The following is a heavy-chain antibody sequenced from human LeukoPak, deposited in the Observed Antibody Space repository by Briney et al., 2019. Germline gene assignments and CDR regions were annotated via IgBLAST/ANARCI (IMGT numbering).Heavy chain of an antibody. J-gene: IGHJ5*02. CDR2: IIPILGIA. CDR3: ARSIAVAGGWFDP. CDR1: GYTFTSYD. D-gene: IGHD6-19*01. V-gene: IGHV1-69*04. Sequence: ASVKVSCKASGYTFTSYDISWVRQAPGQGLEWMGRIIPILGIANYAQKFQGRVTITADKSTSTAYMELSSLRSEDTAVYYCARSIAVAGGWFDPWGQGTLVTVSS.